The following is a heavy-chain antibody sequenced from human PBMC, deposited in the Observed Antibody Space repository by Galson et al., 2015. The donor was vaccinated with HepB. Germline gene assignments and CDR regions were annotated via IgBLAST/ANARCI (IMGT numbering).Heavy chain of an antibody. Sequence: PALVKPTQTLTLTCTFSGFSLSTSGVGVGWIRQPPGKALEWLALIYWDDDKRYSPSLKSKLTITKDTSKNQVVLTMTNMDPVDTATYYCAHTRPGYGDYFFDYWGQGTLVTVSS. D-gene: IGHD4-17*01. CDR2: IYWDDDK. J-gene: IGHJ4*02. CDR1: GFSLSTSGVG. CDR3: AHTRPGYGDYFFDY. V-gene: IGHV2-5*02.